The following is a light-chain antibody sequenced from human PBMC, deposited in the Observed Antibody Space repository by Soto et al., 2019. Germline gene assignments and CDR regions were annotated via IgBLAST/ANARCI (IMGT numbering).Light chain of an antibody. CDR3: QQYNNWPPIT. J-gene: IGKJ5*01. CDR1: QAIGNY. Sequence: DILLTQSPSSLSASVGDRITVGCRASQAIGNYLAWYQQKPGKVPKLLIYAASTLQSGVPSRFSGSGSGTDFTLTISSLQSEDFAVYYCQQYNNWPPITFGQGTRLEIK. CDR2: AAS. V-gene: IGKV1-27*01.